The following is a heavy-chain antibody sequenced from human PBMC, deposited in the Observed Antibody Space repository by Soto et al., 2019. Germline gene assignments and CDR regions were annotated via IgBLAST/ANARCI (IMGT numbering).Heavy chain of an antibody. Sequence: EVQLVESGGNLARPGESLRLSCTASGFKFDDYAFHWVRQAPGKGPEWVSGSNWHGAYSGYADSVKGRFTISRDNAGNSVDLQMDSLRTADKALDYCARVHSSGWYVEPYDAWGQGTMVTVSS. CDR3: ARVHSSGWYVEPYDA. CDR1: GFKFDDYA. J-gene: IGHJ3*01. V-gene: IGHV3-9*01. CDR2: SNWHGAYS. D-gene: IGHD6-19*01.